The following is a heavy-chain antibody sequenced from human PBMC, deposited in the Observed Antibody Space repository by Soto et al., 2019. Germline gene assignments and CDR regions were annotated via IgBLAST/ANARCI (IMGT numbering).Heavy chain of an antibody. J-gene: IGHJ4*02. CDR3: ARFPSYGHPDPFDY. V-gene: IGHV3-30*03. CDR2: ISYDGSNK. Sequence: GGSLRLSCAASGFTFSSYGMHWVRQAPGKGLEWVAVISYDGSNKYYADSVKGRFTISRDNSKNTLYLQMNSLRAEDTAVYYCARFPSYGHPDPFDYWGQGTLVTVSS. CDR1: GFTFSSYG. D-gene: IGHD5-18*01.